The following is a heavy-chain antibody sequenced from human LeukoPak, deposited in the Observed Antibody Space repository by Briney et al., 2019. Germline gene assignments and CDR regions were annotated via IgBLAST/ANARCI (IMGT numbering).Heavy chain of an antibody. D-gene: IGHD1-26*01. CDR3: ARGGVGAPTAIFDY. V-gene: IGHV1-69*05. CDR2: IIPISGTA. J-gene: IGHJ4*02. Sequence: SVKVSCKASGGTFSSYAISWVRQAPGQGLEWMGGIIPISGTANYAQKFQGRVTITTDESTSTAYMELSSLRSEDTAVYYCARGGVGAPTAIFDYWGQGTLVTVSS. CDR1: GGTFSSYA.